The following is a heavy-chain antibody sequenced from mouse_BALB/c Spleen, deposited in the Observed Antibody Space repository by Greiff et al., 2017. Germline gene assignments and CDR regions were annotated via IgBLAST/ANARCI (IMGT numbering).Heavy chain of an antibody. J-gene: IGHJ4*01. CDR3: ARFYRGYAMDY. V-gene: IGHV2-2*02. CDR1: GFSLTSYG. D-gene: IGHD2-1*01. Sequence: VKLMESGPGLVQPSQSLSITCTVSGFSLTSYGVHWVRQSPGKGLEWLGVIWSGGSTDYNAAFISRLSISKDNSKSQVFFKMNSLQANDTAIYYCARFYRGYAMDYWGQGTSVTVSS. CDR2: IWSGGST.